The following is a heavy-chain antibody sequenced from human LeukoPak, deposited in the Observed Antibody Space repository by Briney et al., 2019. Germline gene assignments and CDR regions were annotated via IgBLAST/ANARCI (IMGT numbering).Heavy chain of an antibody. J-gene: IGHJ4*02. Sequence: PGGSLRLSCAASEFTLNSNAMSWVRQAAGKGLEWVSPITSSGSGTYYAHSVKGRFTVSRDNSKNTLYLQMNSLRAEDTAVYYCAKDRGSGWYGFDYWGQGTLVTVSS. CDR1: EFTLNSNA. D-gene: IGHD6-19*01. V-gene: IGHV3-23*01. CDR3: AKDRGSGWYGFDY. CDR2: ITSSGSGT.